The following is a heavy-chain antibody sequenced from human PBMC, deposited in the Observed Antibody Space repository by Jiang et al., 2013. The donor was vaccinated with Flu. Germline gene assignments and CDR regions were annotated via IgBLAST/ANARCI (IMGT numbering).Heavy chain of an antibody. J-gene: IGHJ4*02. D-gene: IGHD5-12*01. Sequence: SGGGFVXPGGSRRTISCTASGFTVNSKYMNWIRQAPGKGLEWVSTFYYGGGTSYADSVKGRFTVFRDNSRNTLYLEMSSLRAEDTAVYYCGEPSGYTFPLADYWGQGSLVTVSS. V-gene: IGHV3-53*01. CDR3: GEPSGYTFPLADY. CDR2: FYYGGGT. CDR1: GFTVNSKY.